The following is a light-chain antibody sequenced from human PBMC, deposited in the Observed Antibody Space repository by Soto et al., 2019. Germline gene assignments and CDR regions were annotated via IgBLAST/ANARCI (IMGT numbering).Light chain of an antibody. Sequence: EIVLTQSPGTLSLSPGERATLSCRASQSVSNNYLAWYQQKPGQAPRLLIYNGPHRATGIPDRFSGSGSGTDFTLTISGLEAEDFAVYHCQKYGSLPPTFGQGTKVDIK. CDR2: NGP. CDR1: QSVSNNY. V-gene: IGKV3-20*01. J-gene: IGKJ1*01. CDR3: QKYGSLPPT.